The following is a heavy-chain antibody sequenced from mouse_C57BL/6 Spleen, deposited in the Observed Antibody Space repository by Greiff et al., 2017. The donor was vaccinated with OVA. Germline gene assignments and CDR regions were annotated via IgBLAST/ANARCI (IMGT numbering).Heavy chain of an antibody. CDR3: AKKDGRYAMDY. CDR2: IDPSDSYT. CDR1: GYTFTSYW. J-gene: IGHJ4*01. Sequence: VKLQQPGAELVKPGASVKLSCKASGYTFTSYWMQWVKQRPGQGLEWIGEIDPSDSYTNYNQKFKGKATLTVDTSSSTAYMQLSSLTSEDSAVYYCAKKDGRYAMDYWGQGTSVTVSS. V-gene: IGHV1-50*01. D-gene: IGHD2-3*01.